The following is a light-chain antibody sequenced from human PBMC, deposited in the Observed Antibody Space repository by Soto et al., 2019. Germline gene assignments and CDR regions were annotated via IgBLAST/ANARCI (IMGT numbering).Light chain of an antibody. Sequence: QSVLTQPASVSGSPGQSITISCTGTSRDIGAYNYVSWFQQYPGKAPKCMIYDVSNRPSGVSNRFSGSKSGNTASLTISGLPAEDGAVYFFTSYTTANTLVLGGGTQLTVL. V-gene: IGLV2-14*01. J-gene: IGLJ2*01. CDR3: TSYTTANTLV. CDR1: SRDIGAYNY. CDR2: DVS.